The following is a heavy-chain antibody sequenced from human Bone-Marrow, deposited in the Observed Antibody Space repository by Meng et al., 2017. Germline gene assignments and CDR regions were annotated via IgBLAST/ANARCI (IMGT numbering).Heavy chain of an antibody. V-gene: IGHV3-30*01. J-gene: IGHJ4*02. CDR2: ISYDGSNK. CDR3: ASRAAAVPLDY. Sequence: GESLKISCAASGFTFSSYAMHWVRQAPGKGLEWVAVISYDGSNKYYVDSVKGRFTISRDNSKNTLYLQMNSLRAEDTAVYYCASRAAAVPLDYWGQGTLVTVSS. D-gene: IGHD6-13*01. CDR1: GFTFSSYA.